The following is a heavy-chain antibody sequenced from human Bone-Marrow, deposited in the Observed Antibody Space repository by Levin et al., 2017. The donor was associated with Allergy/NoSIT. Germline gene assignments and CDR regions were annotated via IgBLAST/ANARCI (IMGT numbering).Heavy chain of an antibody. CDR2: IKGKTDGGTT. CDR1: GFTFGNAW. Sequence: GGSLRLSCVASGFTFGNAWMNWVRQAPGKGLQWVGRIKGKTDGGTTDYAAPVKGRFTISRDDSNKYLDLQMNNLKTEETAIYYSTTRSHWGQGTLVTVFS. CDR3: TTRSH. J-gene: IGHJ4*02. V-gene: IGHV3-15*01.